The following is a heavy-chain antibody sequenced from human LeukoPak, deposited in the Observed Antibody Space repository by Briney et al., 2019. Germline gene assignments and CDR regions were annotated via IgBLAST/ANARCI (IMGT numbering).Heavy chain of an antibody. CDR3: ARAPRGSGYFDY. D-gene: IGHD3-22*01. CDR1: GFTFSSYA. J-gene: IGHJ4*01. Sequence: PGRSLRLSCAASGFTFSSYAMHWVRQAPGKGLEWVAVISYDGSNKYYADSVKGRFTISRDNSKNTLYLQMNSLRAEDTAVYYCARAPRGSGYFDYWGQGTLVTVSS. V-gene: IGHV3-30-3*01. CDR2: ISYDGSNK.